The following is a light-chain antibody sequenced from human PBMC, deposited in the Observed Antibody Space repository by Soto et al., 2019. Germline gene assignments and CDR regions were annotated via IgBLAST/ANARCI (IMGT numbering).Light chain of an antibody. Sequence: DIVMTQTPLSSLVTLGQPASISCRSSQSLVYSDGNTYLSWLQQRPGQPPRLLIYKISNRFPGVPDRFSGSGAGTDFTLKISRVEAEDVGVYYCMQATQFPYTFGQGTKLEIK. CDR3: MQATQFPYT. V-gene: IGKV2-24*01. CDR1: QSLVYSDGNTY. J-gene: IGKJ2*01. CDR2: KIS.